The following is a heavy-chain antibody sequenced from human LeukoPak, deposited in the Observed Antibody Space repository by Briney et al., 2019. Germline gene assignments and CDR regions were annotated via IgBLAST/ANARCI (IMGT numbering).Heavy chain of an antibody. CDR1: GGSISSYY. V-gene: IGHV4-4*07. D-gene: IGHD1-26*01. Sequence: PSETLSLTCTVSGGSISSYYWSWIRQPAGKGLEWIGRIYTSGSTNYNPSLKSRVTMSVDTSKNQFSLKLSSVTAADTAVYYCARAPTSGIVGARRNWFDPWGQGTLVTVSS. J-gene: IGHJ5*02. CDR3: ARAPTSGIVGARRNWFDP. CDR2: IYTSGST.